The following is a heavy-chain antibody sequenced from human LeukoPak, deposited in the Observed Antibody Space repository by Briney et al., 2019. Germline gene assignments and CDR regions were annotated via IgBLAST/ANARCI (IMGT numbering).Heavy chain of an antibody. D-gene: IGHD5-18*01. J-gene: IGHJ4*02. CDR1: GGSISSGGYY. CDR2: IYYSGST. Sequence: PSETLSLTCTVSGGSISSGGYYWSWIRQHPGKGLEWIGYIYYSGSTYYNPSLKSRVTISVDTSKNQFSLKLSSATAADTAVYYCAREPGYSYGFDYWGQGALVTVSS. CDR3: AREPGYSYGFDY. V-gene: IGHV4-31*03.